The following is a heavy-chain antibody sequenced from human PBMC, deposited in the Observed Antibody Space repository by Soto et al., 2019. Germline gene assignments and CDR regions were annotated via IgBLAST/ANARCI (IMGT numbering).Heavy chain of an antibody. CDR1: GGTLRNYG. V-gene: IGHV1-69*12. J-gene: IGHJ6*02. CDR3: SRGDATKIVVNTYCGMDV. Sequence: QVQLVQSGAEVKKPGSSVRVSCKASGGTLRNYGISWVRQAPGQGLEWMGGIIPVFGTANYAQNFQGRVTNTADESTSTVYMDVTSLRSEDTAVYYCSRGDATKIVVNTYCGMDVWGQGTTVTVSS. CDR2: IIPVFGTA. D-gene: IGHD3-22*01.